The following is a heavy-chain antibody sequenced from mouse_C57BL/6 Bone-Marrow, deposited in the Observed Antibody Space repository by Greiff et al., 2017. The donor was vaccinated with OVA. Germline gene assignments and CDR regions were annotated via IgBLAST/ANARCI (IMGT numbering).Heavy chain of an antibody. V-gene: IGHV1-81*01. CDR3: ARAVYGPCYFDY. Sequence: QVQLQQSGAELARPGASVKLSCKASGYTFTSYGISWVKQRTGQGLEWIGEIYPRGGNTYYNEKFKGKATLTADKSSSTASMELLSLTSEDSAVSFCARAVYGPCYFDYWGQGTTLTVSS. J-gene: IGHJ2*01. D-gene: IGHD1-1*01. CDR1: GYTFTSYG. CDR2: IYPRGGNT.